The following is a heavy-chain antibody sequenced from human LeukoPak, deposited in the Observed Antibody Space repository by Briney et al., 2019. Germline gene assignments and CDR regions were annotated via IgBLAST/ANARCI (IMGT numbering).Heavy chain of an antibody. V-gene: IGHV3-73*01. CDR3: TRPDGYNYY. CDR2: IRSKANSYAT. J-gene: IGHJ4*02. CDR1: GFTFSGSA. D-gene: IGHD5-24*01. Sequence: GGSLRLSCAASGFTFSGSAMHWVSQASGKGLEWVGRIRSKANSYATAYAASVKGRFTISRDDSKNTAYLQMNSLKTEDTAVYYCTRPDGYNYYWGQGTLVTVSS.